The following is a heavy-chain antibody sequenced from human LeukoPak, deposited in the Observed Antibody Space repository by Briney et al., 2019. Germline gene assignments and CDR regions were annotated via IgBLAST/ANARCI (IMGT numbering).Heavy chain of an antibody. V-gene: IGHV3-11*01. D-gene: IGHD3-16*01. CDR2: ISGSGATI. CDR3: ARDQALIVITSTFNH. J-gene: IGHJ4*02. Sequence: PGGSLRLSCAASGFTFSDSYLTWIRQAPGKGLEWVAYISGSGATIYYADSVKGRFTISRDNAKNSLYLQMDNLGAEDTAVYYCARDQALIVITSTFNHWGQGTLVTVSS. CDR1: GFTFSDSY.